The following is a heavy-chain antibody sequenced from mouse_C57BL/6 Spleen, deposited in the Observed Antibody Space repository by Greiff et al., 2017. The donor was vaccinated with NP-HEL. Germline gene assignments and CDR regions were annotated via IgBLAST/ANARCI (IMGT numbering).Heavy chain of an antibody. J-gene: IGHJ2*01. D-gene: IGHD1-1*01. Sequence: QVQLQQPGAELVRPGTSVKLSCKASGYTFTSYWMHWVKQRPGQGLEWIGVIDPSDSYTNYNQKFKGKATLTVDTSSSTAYMQLSSLTSEDSAVYYCARYYYYGSSHYFDYWGQGTTLTVSS. CDR3: ARYYYYGSSHYFDY. CDR2: IDPSDSYT. V-gene: IGHV1-59*01. CDR1: GYTFTSYW.